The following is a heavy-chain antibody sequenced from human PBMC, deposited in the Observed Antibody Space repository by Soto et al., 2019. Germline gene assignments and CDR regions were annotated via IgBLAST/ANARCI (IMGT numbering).Heavy chain of an antibody. J-gene: IGHJ6*02. CDR2: ISGSGGST. D-gene: IGHD5-18*01. V-gene: IGHV3-23*01. Sequence: GGSLRLSCAASGFTFSSYAMSWVRQAPGKGLEWVSAISGSGGSTYYADSVKGRFTISRDNSKNTLYLQMNSLRAEDTALFYCAKDLKGDTAMVSFPPPPPWGQGTTVTVSS. CDR3: AKDLKGDTAMVSFPPPPP. CDR1: GFTFSSYA.